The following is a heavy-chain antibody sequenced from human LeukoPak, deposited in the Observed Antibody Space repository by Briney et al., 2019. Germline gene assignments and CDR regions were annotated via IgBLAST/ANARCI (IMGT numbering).Heavy chain of an antibody. CDR2: ISSSSSYI. V-gene: IGHV3-21*01. J-gene: IGHJ4*02. Sequence: GGSLRLSCAASGFTFSSYSMNWVRQAPGKGLEWVSSISSSSSYIYYADSVKGRFTISRDNAKNSLYLQMNSLRAEDTAVYYCARDGEYSGSCDYWGQGTLVTVSS. CDR3: ARDGEYSGSCDY. CDR1: GFTFSSYS. D-gene: IGHD1-26*01.